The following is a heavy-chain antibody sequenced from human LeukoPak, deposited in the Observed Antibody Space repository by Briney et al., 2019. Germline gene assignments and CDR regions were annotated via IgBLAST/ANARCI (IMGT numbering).Heavy chain of an antibody. Sequence: GGSLRLSCAASGFTFSSYEKNWVRQAPGKGLEWVSYISSSGSTIYYADSVKGRFTISRDNAKNSLYLQMNSLRAEDTAVYYCARVDDYGDYVNYWGQGTLVTVSS. D-gene: IGHD4-17*01. CDR3: ARVDDYGDYVNY. V-gene: IGHV3-48*03. J-gene: IGHJ4*02. CDR1: GFTFSSYE. CDR2: ISSSGSTI.